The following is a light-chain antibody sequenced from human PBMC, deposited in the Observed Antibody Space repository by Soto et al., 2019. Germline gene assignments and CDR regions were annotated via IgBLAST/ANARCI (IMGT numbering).Light chain of an antibody. CDR3: QQYGSSLYT. J-gene: IGKJ2*01. CDR2: GAS. Sequence: EIVLTQSPGTLSLSPGERATLSCRASQSVSSNNLAWYQQRPGQAPRVVIYGASTRATGIPERFSGSGSGTDFTLTISRLEPEDFAVYYCQQYGSSLYTFGQGTSLEIK. CDR1: QSVSSNN. V-gene: IGKV3-20*01.